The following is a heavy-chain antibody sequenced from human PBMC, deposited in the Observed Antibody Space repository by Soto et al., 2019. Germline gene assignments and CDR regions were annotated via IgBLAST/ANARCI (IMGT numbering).Heavy chain of an antibody. D-gene: IGHD3-3*01. J-gene: IGHJ4*02. CDR2: IYHSGST. Sequence: PSVTMSLTCTVSGGYIISSNWWSWVSKTPGKGLEWLGEIYHSGSTNYNPSLKSRVTISVDKSKNQFSLKLRSVTAADTAVYYCARGNDFWSGYPYYFDYWGQGTLVTVSS. CDR3: ARGNDFWSGYPYYFDY. CDR1: GGYIISSNW. V-gene: IGHV4-4*02.